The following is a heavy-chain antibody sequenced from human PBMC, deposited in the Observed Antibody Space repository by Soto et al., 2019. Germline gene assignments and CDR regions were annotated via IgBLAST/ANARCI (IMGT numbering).Heavy chain of an antibody. CDR2: INVTKGNT. CDR3: ASLDDSSGYYLAFDI. D-gene: IGHD3-22*01. J-gene: IGHJ3*02. V-gene: IGHV1-18*01. CDR1: GPRLKEIS. Sequence: ASVKVSCKVSGPRLKEISMQWVRQGPGQGLEWMGWINVTKGNTNYAQDLQGRVTMTTDTSTSTAYMELRSLRSDDTAVYYCASLDDSSGYYLAFDIWGQGTMVTVS.